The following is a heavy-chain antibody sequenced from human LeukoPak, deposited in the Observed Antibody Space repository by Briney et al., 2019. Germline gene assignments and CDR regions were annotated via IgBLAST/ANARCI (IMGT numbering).Heavy chain of an antibody. J-gene: IGHJ6*03. CDR1: GYSISSGYY. Sequence: SETLSLTCTVSGYSISSGYYWSWIRQPPGKGLEWIGYIYYSGSTNYNPSLKSRVTISVDTSKNQFSLKLSSVTAADTAVYYCARVAAAPNRRYYYYYYMDVWGKGTTVTVSS. D-gene: IGHD6-13*01. CDR3: ARVAAAPNRRYYYYYYMDV. CDR2: IYYSGST. V-gene: IGHV4-61*01.